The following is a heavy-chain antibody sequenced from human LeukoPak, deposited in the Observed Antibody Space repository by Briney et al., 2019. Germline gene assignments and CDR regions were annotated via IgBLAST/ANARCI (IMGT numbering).Heavy chain of an antibody. V-gene: IGHV3-74*01. CDR2: INSDGSST. CDR3: ARGAKNVRFLEWLSAEYFDY. J-gene: IGHJ4*02. D-gene: IGHD3-3*01. CDR1: GFTFSSYW. Sequence: GGSLRLSCAASGFTFSSYWMHWVRQAPGKGLVWVSRINSDGSSTSYADSVKGRFTISRDNTKNTLYLQMNSLRAEDTAVYYCARGAKNVRFLEWLSAEYFDYWGQGTLVTVSS.